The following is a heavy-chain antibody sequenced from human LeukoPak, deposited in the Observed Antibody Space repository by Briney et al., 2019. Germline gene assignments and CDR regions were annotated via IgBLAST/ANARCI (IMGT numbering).Heavy chain of an antibody. V-gene: IGHV3-21*01. Sequence: GGSLRLSCAASTFVFSVSSMNWVRQAPGKGLEWVSSISRGGNAKHYADSVKGRFTISRDNAKDSLYLQMDSLRVEDTAVFCAADSEFDIPASFDLWGQGTLVTVSS. CDR2: ISRGGNAK. D-gene: IGHD2-21*01. CDR3: AADSEFDIPASFDL. J-gene: IGHJ4*02. CDR1: TFVFSVSS.